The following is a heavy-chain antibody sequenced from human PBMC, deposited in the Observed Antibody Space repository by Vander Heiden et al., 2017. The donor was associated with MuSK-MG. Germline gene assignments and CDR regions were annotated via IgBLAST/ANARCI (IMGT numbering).Heavy chain of an antibody. V-gene: IGHV3-23*01. CDR2: ISGSSGST. Sequence: EVQLLESGGGWVQPGGSVRVSCAASGFTFSNYAMSWVRQAPGKGLEWVSSISGSSGSTYYADSVKGRFTISRDNSKNTLYMQMNDLRVEDTAVYYCAKDKQWLVHDYWGQGTLVTVTS. CDR1: GFTFSNYA. J-gene: IGHJ4*02. D-gene: IGHD6-19*01. CDR3: AKDKQWLVHDY.